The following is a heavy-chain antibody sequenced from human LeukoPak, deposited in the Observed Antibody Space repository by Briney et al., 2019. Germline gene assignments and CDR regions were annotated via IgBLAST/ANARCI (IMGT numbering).Heavy chain of an antibody. Sequence: PSETLSLTCTVSGGSISCYYWSWIRQPPGKGLEWIGNIYYSGSTNYNPSLKSRVTISVDTSKNQFSLKLSSVTAADTAVYYCARVVVVPVPHGYYYYGMEVWGQGTTVTVSS. J-gene: IGHJ6*02. D-gene: IGHD2-2*01. CDR1: GGSISCYY. CDR3: ARVVVVPVPHGYYYYGMEV. CDR2: IYYSGST. V-gene: IGHV4-59*01.